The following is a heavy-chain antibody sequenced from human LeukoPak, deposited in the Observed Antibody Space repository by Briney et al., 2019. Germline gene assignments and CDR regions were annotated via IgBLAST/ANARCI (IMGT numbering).Heavy chain of an antibody. Sequence: ASVKVSCKASGYTFTGYYMHWVRQAPGQGLEWMGWINPNSGGTNYAQKFQGRVTVTRDTSISTAYMELSRLRSDDTAVYYCARVGGSYLAYFDYWGQGTLVTVSS. D-gene: IGHD1-26*01. V-gene: IGHV1-2*02. CDR1: GYTFTGYY. J-gene: IGHJ4*02. CDR3: ARVGGSYLAYFDY. CDR2: INPNSGGT.